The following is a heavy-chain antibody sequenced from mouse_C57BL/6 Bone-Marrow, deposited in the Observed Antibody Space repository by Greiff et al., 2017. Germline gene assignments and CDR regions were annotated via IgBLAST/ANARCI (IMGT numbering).Heavy chain of an antibody. D-gene: IGHD2-1*01. V-gene: IGHV14-2*01. J-gene: IGHJ3*01. Sequence: EVKLVESGAELVKPGASVKLSCTASGFNIKDYYMHWVKQRTEQGLEWIGRTDPEDGETKYAPKFQGKATITADTSSNTSYLQLSSLTSEDTGVYYCARGGGYYGNYVACFAYWGQGTLVTVSA. CDR1: GFNIKDYY. CDR2: TDPEDGET. CDR3: ARGGGYYGNYVACFAY.